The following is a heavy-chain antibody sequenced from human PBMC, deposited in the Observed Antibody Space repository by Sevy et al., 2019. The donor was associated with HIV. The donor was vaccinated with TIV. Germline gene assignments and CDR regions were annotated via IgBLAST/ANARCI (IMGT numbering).Heavy chain of an antibody. D-gene: IGHD6-19*01. CDR3: ARELSSGWSTGVYYYGMDV. Sequence: GGSLRLSCAASGFTFSTYDMHWVRQAPGKGLEWVAYIRYDGSNKYYGDSVRGRFTISRDNSKSTLYVQLNSLRAEDTAVYYCARELSSGWSTGVYYYGMDVWGQGTTVTVSS. CDR1: GFTFSTYD. V-gene: IGHV3-30*02. J-gene: IGHJ6*02. CDR2: IRYDGSNK.